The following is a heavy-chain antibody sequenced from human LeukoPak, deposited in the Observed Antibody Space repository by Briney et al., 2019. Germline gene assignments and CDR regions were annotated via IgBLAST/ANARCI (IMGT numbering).Heavy chain of an antibody. CDR2: IRYDGSNK. Sequence: GGSLRLSCAASGFTFSSYGMHWVRQAPGKGLEWVAFIRYDGSNKYYADSVKGRFTISRDNSKNTLYLQMNSLRAEDTAVYYCAKDKRPYCSSTSCYPGYFDYWGQGTLVTVSS. V-gene: IGHV3-30*02. D-gene: IGHD2-2*01. CDR1: GFTFSSYG. CDR3: AKDKRPYCSSTSCYPGYFDY. J-gene: IGHJ4*02.